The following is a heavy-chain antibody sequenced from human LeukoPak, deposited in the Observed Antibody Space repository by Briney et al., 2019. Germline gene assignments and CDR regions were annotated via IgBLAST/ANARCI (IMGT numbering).Heavy chain of an antibody. Sequence: GGSLRLSCAASGFTFSSYGMHWVRQAPGKGLEWVAVISYDGSNKYYADSVKGRFTISRDNSKDTLFLQMNSLRAEDTAVYYCAREGPRGNSQFDYWGQGTLVTVSS. CDR1: GFTFSSYG. V-gene: IGHV3-30*03. CDR2: ISYDGSNK. CDR3: AREGPRGNSQFDY. D-gene: IGHD2/OR15-2a*01. J-gene: IGHJ4*02.